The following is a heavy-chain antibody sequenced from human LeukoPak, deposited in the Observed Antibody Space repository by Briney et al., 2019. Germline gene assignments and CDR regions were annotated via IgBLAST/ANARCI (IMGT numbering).Heavy chain of an antibody. CDR2: ISYDGSNK. Sequence: GRSLRLSCAASGFTFSSYGMHWVRQAPGKGLEWVAVISYDGSNKYYADSVKGRFTISRDNSKNTLYLQMNSLRAEDTAVFYCAKDRYYDSSDYYYYYGMDVWGQGTTVTVSS. D-gene: IGHD3-22*01. V-gene: IGHV3-30*18. CDR1: GFTFSSYG. CDR3: AKDRYYDSSDYYYYYGMDV. J-gene: IGHJ6*02.